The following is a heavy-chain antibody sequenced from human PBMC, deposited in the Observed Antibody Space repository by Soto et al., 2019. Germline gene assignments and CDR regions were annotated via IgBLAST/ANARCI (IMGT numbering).Heavy chain of an antibody. CDR2: ISHLENT. V-gene: IGHV4-30-2*06. J-gene: IGHJ4*02. CDR3: ARGGGHDSFDH. D-gene: IGHD5-12*01. CDR1: GASISYGGFS. Sequence: PSETLSLTCTVSGASISYGGFSWSWIRQSPGKGLEWIGYISHLENTYLHPSFKSRLTMSIDRTRSQFSLKLSSVTAADMAVYYCARGGGHDSFDHWGQGVLVTVSS.